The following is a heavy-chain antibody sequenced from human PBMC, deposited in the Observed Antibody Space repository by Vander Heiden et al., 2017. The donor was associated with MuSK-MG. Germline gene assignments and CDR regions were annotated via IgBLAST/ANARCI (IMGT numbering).Heavy chain of an antibody. D-gene: IGHD3-9*01. Sequence: EVQLVESGGGLVQPGGSLRLSCAASGFTFSGYAMNWVRPAPGKGLEWVSYISSSGSTIYYADSVKGRFTISRDNAKNSLYLQMNSLRAEDTAVYYCARDGLGDAFDIWGQGTMVTVSS. CDR2: ISSSGSTI. V-gene: IGHV3-48*03. CDR1: GFTFSGYA. CDR3: ARDGLGDAFDI. J-gene: IGHJ3*02.